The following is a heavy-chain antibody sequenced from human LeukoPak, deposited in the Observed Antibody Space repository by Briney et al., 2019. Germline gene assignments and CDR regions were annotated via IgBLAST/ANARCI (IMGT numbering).Heavy chain of an antibody. V-gene: IGHV3-30*03. Sequence: PGGSLRLSCAASGFTFSSYGMHWVRQAPGKGLEWVAVISYDGSNKYYADSVKGRSTISRDNSKNTLYLQMNSLRAEDTAVYYCAMRYGDYVVNWGQGTLVTVSS. CDR3: AMRYGDYVVN. CDR2: ISYDGSNK. D-gene: IGHD4-17*01. J-gene: IGHJ4*02. CDR1: GFTFSSYG.